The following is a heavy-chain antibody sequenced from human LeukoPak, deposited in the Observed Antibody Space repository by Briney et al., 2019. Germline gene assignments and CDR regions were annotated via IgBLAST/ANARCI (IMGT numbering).Heavy chain of an antibody. J-gene: IGHJ6*02. V-gene: IGHV4-34*01. D-gene: IGHD2-2*01. CDR3: ASRGRYCSSTSCSPLRYYYGMDV. Sequence: PSETLSLTCAVYGGSFSGYYWSWIRQPPGKGLEWIGEINHSGSTNCNPSLKSRVTISVDTSKNQFSLKLSSVTAADTGVYYCASRGRYCSSTSCSPLRYYYGMDVWGQGTTVTVSS. CDR2: INHSGST. CDR1: GGSFSGYY.